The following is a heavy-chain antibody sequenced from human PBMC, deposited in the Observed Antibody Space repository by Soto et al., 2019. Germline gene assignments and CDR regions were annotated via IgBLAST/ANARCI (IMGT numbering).Heavy chain of an antibody. Sequence: SETLSLTCSVSGADINTYSWTWIRQPAGKGLEWIGRIYTSASINYNPSLRGRVTLSVDTSTNQVSLKLASATAADTAVYYCARDREAGYNFYYGMDVWGQGTTVTVSS. D-gene: IGHD6-19*01. CDR3: ARDREAGYNFYYGMDV. CDR1: GADINTYS. V-gene: IGHV4-4*07. CDR2: IYTSASI. J-gene: IGHJ6*02.